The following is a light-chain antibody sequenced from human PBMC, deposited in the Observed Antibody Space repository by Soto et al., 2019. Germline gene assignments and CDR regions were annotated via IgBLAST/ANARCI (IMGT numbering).Light chain of an antibody. CDR3: QQRSNWPMIT. V-gene: IGKV3-11*01. CDR1: QSVSSY. J-gene: IGKJ5*01. Sequence: EIVLTQSPATLSLSXXXXXTLSCRASQSVSSYLAWYQQKPGQAPRLLIYDASNRATGIPARFSGSGSGTDFTLTISSLEPEDFAVYYCQQRSNWPMITFGQGTRLEIK. CDR2: DAS.